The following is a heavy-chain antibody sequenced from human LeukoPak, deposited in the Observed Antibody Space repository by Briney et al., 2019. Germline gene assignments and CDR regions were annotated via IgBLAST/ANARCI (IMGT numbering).Heavy chain of an antibody. CDR1: GGSISSSSYY. D-gene: IGHD6-19*01. V-gene: IGHV4-39*02. J-gene: IGHJ2*01. Sequence: SETLSLTCTVSGGSISSSSYYWGWIRQPPGKGLEWIGSIYHSGSTYYNPSLKSRVTISVDTSKNHFSLKLTSVTAADTAVYYCARGSWGIAVAGKTDWYFDLWGRGTLVTVSS. CDR2: IYHSGST. CDR3: ARGSWGIAVAGKTDWYFDL.